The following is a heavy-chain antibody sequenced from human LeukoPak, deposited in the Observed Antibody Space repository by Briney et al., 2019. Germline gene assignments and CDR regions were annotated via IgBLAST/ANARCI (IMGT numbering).Heavy chain of an antibody. CDR1: GFTFSSYE. V-gene: IGHV3-48*03. CDR3: AKDHFGSSWPYYIDY. CDR2: ISSSGSTI. D-gene: IGHD6-13*01. J-gene: IGHJ4*02. Sequence: VQPGGSLRLSCAASGFTFSSYEMNWVRQAPGKGLEWVSYISSSGSTIYYADSVKGRFTISRDNSKNTLYLQMNSLRAEDTAVYYCAKDHFGSSWPYYIDYWGQGTLVTVSS.